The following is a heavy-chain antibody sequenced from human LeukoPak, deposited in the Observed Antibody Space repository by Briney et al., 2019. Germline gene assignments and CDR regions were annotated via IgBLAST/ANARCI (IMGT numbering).Heavy chain of an antibody. Sequence: GGSLRLSCAASGFTFSSYGMPWVRQAPGKGLEWVAVISYDGSNKWNADSVKGRFTISRDNSKNTLYLQMNSLRAEDTAVYYCAKTPWDVAAAGFYCDYWGQGTLVTVSS. D-gene: IGHD6-13*01. J-gene: IGHJ4*02. V-gene: IGHV3-30*18. CDR2: ISYDGSNK. CDR1: GFTFSSYG. CDR3: AKTPWDVAAAGFYCDY.